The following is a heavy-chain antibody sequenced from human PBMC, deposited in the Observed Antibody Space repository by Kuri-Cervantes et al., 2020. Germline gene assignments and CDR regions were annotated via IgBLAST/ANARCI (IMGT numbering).Heavy chain of an antibody. V-gene: IGHV4-34*01. CDR2: INHSGST. Sequence: ESLKISCAVSGFTFNNYEMNWIRQPPGKGLEWIGEINHSGSTNYNPSLKSRVTISVDTSKNQFSLKLSSVTAADTAVYYCARGSGYNYYYYYGMDVWGQGTTVTVSS. CDR3: ARGSGYNYYYYYGMDV. J-gene: IGHJ6*02. D-gene: IGHD5-24*01. CDR1: GFTFNNYE.